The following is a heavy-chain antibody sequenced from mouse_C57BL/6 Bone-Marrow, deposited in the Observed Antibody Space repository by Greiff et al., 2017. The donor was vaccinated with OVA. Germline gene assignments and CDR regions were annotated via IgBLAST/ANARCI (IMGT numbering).Heavy chain of an antibody. Sequence: QVQLQQSGAELVRPGASVKLSCKASGYTFTDYYINWVKQRPGQGLEWIARIYPGSGNTYYNEKFKGKATLTAEKSSSTAYMQLSSLTSEDSAVYFCASETAQAPFAYWGQGTLVTVSA. CDR1: GYTFTDYY. D-gene: IGHD3-2*02. CDR2: IYPGSGNT. V-gene: IGHV1-76*01. J-gene: IGHJ3*01. CDR3: ASETAQAPFAY.